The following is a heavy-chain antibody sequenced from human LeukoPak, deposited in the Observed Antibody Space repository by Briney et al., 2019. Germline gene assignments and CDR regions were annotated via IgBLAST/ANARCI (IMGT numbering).Heavy chain of an antibody. V-gene: IGHV3-21*01. CDR3: ARHAISGDFDY. J-gene: IGHJ4*02. D-gene: IGHD2-15*01. Sequence: GGSLRLSCAASGFTFSGYSMNWVRQAPGKGLEWVSCISSSSSYIYYADSVKGRFTISRDNAKNSLYLQMNSLRAEDTAVYYCARHAISGDFDYWGQGTLVTVSS. CDR1: GFTFSGYS. CDR2: ISSSSSYI.